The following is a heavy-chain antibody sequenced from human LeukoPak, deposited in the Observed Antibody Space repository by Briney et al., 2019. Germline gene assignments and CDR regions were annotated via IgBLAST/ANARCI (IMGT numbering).Heavy chain of an antibody. J-gene: IGHJ4*02. CDR1: GFTFSSYA. CDR2: ISYDGSNK. CDR3: ERDRDGYNFPFNLPDY. Sequence: GGSLRLSCAASGFTFSSYAMHWVRQAPGKGLEWVAVISYDGSNKYYADPVKGRFTISRDNSKNTLYLQMNSLRAEDTAVYYCERDRDGYNFPFNLPDYWGQGTLVTVYS. V-gene: IGHV3-30*01. D-gene: IGHD5-24*01.